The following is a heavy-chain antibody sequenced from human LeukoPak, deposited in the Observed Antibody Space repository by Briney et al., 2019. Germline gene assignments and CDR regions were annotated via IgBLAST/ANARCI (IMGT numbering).Heavy chain of an antibody. Sequence: PSETLSLTCTISGGSVNSGGYYWSWIPQSRGKGLEWIGYIYHSGSTNYNPSLKSRVTISVDRSKNQFSLKLSSVTAADTAVYYCASTLYCSSTSCTDYWGQGTLVTVSS. D-gene: IGHD2-2*01. CDR2: IYHSGST. V-gene: IGHV4-30-2*06. CDR1: GGSVNSGGYY. CDR3: ASTLYCSSTSCTDY. J-gene: IGHJ4*02.